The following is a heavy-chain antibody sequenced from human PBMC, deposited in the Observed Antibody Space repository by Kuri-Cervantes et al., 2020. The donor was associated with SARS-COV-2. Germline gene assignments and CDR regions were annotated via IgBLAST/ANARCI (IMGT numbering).Heavy chain of an antibody. CDR3: AREEGWEMATII. D-gene: IGHD5-24*01. J-gene: IGHJ3*02. V-gene: IGHV4-4*07. CDR2: IYTSGST. CDR1: GGSISSYY. Sequence: GSLRLSCTVSGGSISSYYWSWIRQPAGKGLEWIGRIYTSGSTNYNPSLKSRVTMSVDTSKNQFSLKLSSVTAADTAVYYCAREEGWEMATIIWGQGTMVTVSS.